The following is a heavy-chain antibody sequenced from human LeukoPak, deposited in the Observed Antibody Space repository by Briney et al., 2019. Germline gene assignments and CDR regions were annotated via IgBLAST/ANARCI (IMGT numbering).Heavy chain of an antibody. Sequence: GGSLRLSCVASGFTFSRYAMHWVRQAPGKGLEWVVALVSYNGNTEYYADSAKGRFTISRDNSKNTLYLQMSGLRVEDTAVYYCVRGRDYDSTGYLDYWGQGTLVTVSS. D-gene: IGHD3-22*01. J-gene: IGHJ4*02. V-gene: IGHV3-30-3*01. CDR3: VRGRDYDSTGYLDY. CDR1: GFTFSRYA. CDR2: VSYNGNTE.